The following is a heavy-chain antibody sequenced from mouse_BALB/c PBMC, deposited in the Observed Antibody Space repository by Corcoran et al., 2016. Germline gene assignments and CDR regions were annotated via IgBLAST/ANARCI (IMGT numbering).Heavy chain of an antibody. CDR3: ARDYYAMDY. CDR1: GFSLSTSGMG. V-gene: IGHV8-8*01. Sequence: QVTLKESGPGILQPSQNLSLTCSFSGFSLSTSGMGVGWIRQPSGKGLEWLAHIWWDDDKRYNPALKSRLTISKDTSSNQVFLKIASVDTVDTATYYCARDYYAMDYWGQGTSVTVSS. CDR2: IWWDDDK. J-gene: IGHJ4*01.